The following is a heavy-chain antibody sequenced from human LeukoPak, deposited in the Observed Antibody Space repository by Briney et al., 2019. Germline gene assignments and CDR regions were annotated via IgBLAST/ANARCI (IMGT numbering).Heavy chain of an antibody. CDR3: AREVSEGFDF. CDR2: ISSSSSYI. V-gene: IGHV3-21*01. CDR1: GFTFSSYG. Sequence: GGSLRLSCAASGFTFSSYGMHWVRQAPGKGLEWVSSISSSSSYIYHAGSVKGRFAISRDNAKNSLYLQMNSLRAEDTALYYCAREVSEGFDFWGQGTLVTVSS. D-gene: IGHD3-22*01. J-gene: IGHJ4*02.